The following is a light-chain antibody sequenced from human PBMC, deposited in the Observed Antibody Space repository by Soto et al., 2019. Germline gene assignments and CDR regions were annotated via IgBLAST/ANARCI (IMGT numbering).Light chain of an antibody. CDR2: AAS. CDR1: QSISSY. V-gene: IGKV1-39*01. CDR3: QQSGSTPYR. Sequence: DIQMNQSPSSLSASVGDSVTITCRASQSISSYLNWYQQKPGKAPKLLIYAASSLQRGVPSRFSSSGYGTDFPLAISSLQPEHFASYYCQQSGSTPYRCGRGPKLEIK. J-gene: IGKJ2*03.